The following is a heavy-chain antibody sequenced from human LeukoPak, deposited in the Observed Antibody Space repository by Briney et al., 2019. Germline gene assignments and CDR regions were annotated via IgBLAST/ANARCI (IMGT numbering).Heavy chain of an antibody. V-gene: IGHV1-2*02. CDR1: GYTFTGYY. CDR2: VNSNSGGT. CDR3: ARDRPRSGITMVRGVRNWFDP. Sequence: ASVKVSCKASGYTFTGYYMHWVRQAPGQGLEWMGWVNSNSGGTNYAQKFQGRVTMTRDTSISTAYMELSRLRSDDTAVYYCARDRPRSGITMVRGVRNWFDPWGQGTLVTVSS. J-gene: IGHJ5*02. D-gene: IGHD3-10*01.